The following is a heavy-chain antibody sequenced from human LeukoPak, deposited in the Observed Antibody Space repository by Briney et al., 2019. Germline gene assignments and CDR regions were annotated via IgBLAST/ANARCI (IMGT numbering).Heavy chain of an antibody. CDR3: ASSGSYSYYYYMDV. CDR2: IYTSGST. J-gene: IGHJ6*03. V-gene: IGHV4-61*02. Sequence: PSQTLSLTCTVSGGSIRSGSCYWSWIRQPAGKGLEWIGRIYTSGSTNYNPSLKSRVTISVDTSKNQFSLKLSSVTAADTAVYYCASSGSYSYYYYMDVWGKGTTVTVSS. D-gene: IGHD1-26*01. CDR1: GGSIRSGSCY.